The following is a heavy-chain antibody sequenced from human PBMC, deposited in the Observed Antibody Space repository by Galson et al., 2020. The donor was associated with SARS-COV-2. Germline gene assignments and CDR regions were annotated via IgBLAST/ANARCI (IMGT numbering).Heavy chain of an antibody. V-gene: IGHV1-18*01. CDR1: GYTFTSYG. D-gene: IGHD2-2*01. CDR3: ARDLGIVVVPADWFDP. Sequence: ASVKVSCKASGYTFTSYGISWVRQAPGQGLEWMGWISAYNGNTNYAQKLQGRVTMTTDTSTSTAYMQLRSLRSDDTAVYYWARDLGIVVVPADWFDPWGQGNLVSVSS. J-gene: IGHJ5*02. CDR2: ISAYNGNT.